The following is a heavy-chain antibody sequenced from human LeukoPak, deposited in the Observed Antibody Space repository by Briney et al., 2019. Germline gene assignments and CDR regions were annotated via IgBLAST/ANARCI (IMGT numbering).Heavy chain of an antibody. D-gene: IGHD3-10*01. Sequence: GGSLRLSCAASGFTFSSYGMHWVRQAPGKGLEWVAVIWYDGSNKYYADSVKGRFTISSDTLKNTLSLQMDSLRAADTAMYYCARGSPVASGRYSIYSSWGQGTLVTVSP. CDR2: IWYDGSNK. J-gene: IGHJ5*02. CDR1: GFTFSSYG. CDR3: ARGSPVASGRYSIYSS. V-gene: IGHV3-33*01.